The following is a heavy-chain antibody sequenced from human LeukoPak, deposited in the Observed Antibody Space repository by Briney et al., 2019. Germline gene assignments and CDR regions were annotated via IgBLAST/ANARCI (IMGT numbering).Heavy chain of an antibody. D-gene: IGHD3-22*01. CDR3: ARALGPRAYESNIYPPGD. Sequence: GASVKVCCKAAGYTFTSYGVSWVRQAPGQGLEGMRGISAYNGNANYAQKLQGRVTMTTDTSTSTAYMELRSLRSDDTAVYYCARALGPRAYESNIYPPGDWGQGTLVTVSS. CDR2: ISAYNGNA. J-gene: IGHJ4*02. CDR1: GYTFTSYG. V-gene: IGHV1-18*01.